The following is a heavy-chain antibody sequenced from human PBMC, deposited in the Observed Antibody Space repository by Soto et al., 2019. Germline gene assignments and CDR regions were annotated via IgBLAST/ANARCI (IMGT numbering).Heavy chain of an antibody. Sequence: QVQLVESGGGVVQPGRSLRLSCAASGFTFSSYGMHWVRQAPGKGLEWVAVIWYDGSNKYYADSVKGRFTISRDNSKNTLYLQMNSLRAEDTAVYYCARGRWFGELLYYFDYWGQGTLVTVSS. CDR2: IWYDGSNK. J-gene: IGHJ4*02. CDR3: ARGRWFGELLYYFDY. CDR1: GFTFSSYG. V-gene: IGHV3-33*01. D-gene: IGHD3-10*01.